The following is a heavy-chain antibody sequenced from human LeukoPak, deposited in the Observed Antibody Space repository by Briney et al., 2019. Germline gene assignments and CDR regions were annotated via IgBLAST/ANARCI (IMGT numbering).Heavy chain of an antibody. J-gene: IGHJ3*02. V-gene: IGHV3-53*01. CDR3: ARDRYCSGGSCYFTAFDI. Sequence: PGGSLRLSCAASGFTVSSNYMSWVRQAPGKGLEWVSVIYSGGSTYYADSVKGRFTISRDNSKNTLYLQMNSLRAEDTAVYYCARDRYCSGGSCYFTAFDIWGQGTMVTVSS. CDR2: IYSGGST. D-gene: IGHD2-15*01. CDR1: GFTVSSNY.